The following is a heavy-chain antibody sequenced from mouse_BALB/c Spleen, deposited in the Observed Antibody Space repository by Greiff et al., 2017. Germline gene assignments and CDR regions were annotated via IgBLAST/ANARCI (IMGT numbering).Heavy chain of an antibody. CDR3: TREGDGDAMDY. Sequence: QVQLQQSGAELASPGASVKLSCKASGYTFTSYWLQWVQQRPGQGLEWIGALYPGDGDTRYIQKFTGTATLTADKSSSTAYMQLSSLASEDSAVYYCTREGDGDAMDYGGEGTSVTVS. V-gene: IGHV1-87*01. D-gene: IGHD3-3*01. CDR2: LYPGDGDT. CDR1: GYTFTSYW. J-gene: IGHJ4*01.